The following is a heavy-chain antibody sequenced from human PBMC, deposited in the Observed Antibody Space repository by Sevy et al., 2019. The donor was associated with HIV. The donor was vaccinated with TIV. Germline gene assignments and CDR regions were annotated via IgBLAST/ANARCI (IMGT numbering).Heavy chain of an antibody. J-gene: IGHJ4*02. V-gene: IGHV3-23*01. Sequence: GGSLRLSCAASGFTFSTYAMTWVRQAPGKGLEWVSVISGSGGSTYYADSVQGRFTISRDNSKNTLYLQMNSLRAEDTAVYYCAKDRVSGTYYTGDFDYWGQGTVVTVSS. CDR1: GFTFSTYA. CDR2: ISGSGGST. D-gene: IGHD3-10*01. CDR3: AKDRVSGTYYTGDFDY.